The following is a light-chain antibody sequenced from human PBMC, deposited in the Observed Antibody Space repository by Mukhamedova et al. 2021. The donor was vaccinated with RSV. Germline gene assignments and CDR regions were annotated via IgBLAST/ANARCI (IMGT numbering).Light chain of an antibody. CDR3: QQSYSSPRT. J-gene: IGKJ1*01. Sequence: WYQRRVHGKAPKALIYAASHLQSWVPARFSGTGYGRDFTLAIASLQSEDVATYYCQQSYSSPRTFGQGTKVEV. V-gene: IGKV1-39*01. CDR2: AAS.